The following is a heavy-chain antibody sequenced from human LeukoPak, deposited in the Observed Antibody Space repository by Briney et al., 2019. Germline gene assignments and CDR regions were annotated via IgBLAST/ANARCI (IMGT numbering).Heavy chain of an antibody. CDR3: ARTNGGYEYN. CDR1: GGTFSSYA. D-gene: IGHD5-12*01. CDR2: IIPIFGTA. Sequence: GASVKVSCKASGGTFSSYAISWVRQAPGQGLEWMGGIIPIFGTANSAQKFQGRVTMTRDTSISTAYMELSRLRSDDTAVYYCARTNGGYEYNWGQGSLVTVSS. J-gene: IGHJ4*02. V-gene: IGHV1-69*05.